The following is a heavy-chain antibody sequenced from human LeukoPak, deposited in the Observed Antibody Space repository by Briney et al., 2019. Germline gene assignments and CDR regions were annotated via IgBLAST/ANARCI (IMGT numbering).Heavy chain of an antibody. CDR3: ARSGLSRFGF. Sequence: GGSLRLSCAASGFTFSSYGMSWVRQAPGKGLEWVSGISGSGGFTYYADSLKGRFTISRDNSKNMLYLQMNSLRAEDTAVYYCARSGLSRFGFWGQGTLVTVCS. CDR1: GFTFSSYG. V-gene: IGHV3-23*01. J-gene: IGHJ4*02. D-gene: IGHD2/OR15-2a*01. CDR2: ISGSGGFT.